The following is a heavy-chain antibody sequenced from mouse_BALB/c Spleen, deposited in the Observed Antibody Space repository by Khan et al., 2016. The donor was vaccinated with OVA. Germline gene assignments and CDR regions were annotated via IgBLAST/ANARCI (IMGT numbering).Heavy chain of an antibody. V-gene: IGHV1S135*01. D-gene: IGHD1-2*01. CDR1: GYSFTDYT. CDR2: INPYNGGT. Sequence: EVKLQESGPELVKPGDSMKISCKASGYSFTDYTMNWVKQSHGKSLEWIGLINPYNGGTSANQKFKGKATLTVDKSSSTVYMELLSLTSGDSAVYYCARSGYGGFSYWGQGTLVTVS. CDR3: ARSGYGGFSY. J-gene: IGHJ3*01.